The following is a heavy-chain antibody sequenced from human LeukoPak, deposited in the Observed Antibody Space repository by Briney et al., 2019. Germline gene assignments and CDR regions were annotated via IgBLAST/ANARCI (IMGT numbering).Heavy chain of an antibody. D-gene: IGHD3-22*01. V-gene: IGHV3-11*04. Sequence: GSLRLSCAASGFTFSDYYMSWIRQAPGKGLEWVSYISSSGSTIYYADSVKGRFTISRDNAKNSLYLQMNSLRAEDTAVYYCARVYYYDSSGYYTRPYYFDYWGQGTLVTVSS. CDR2: ISSSGSTI. CDR1: GFTFSDYY. J-gene: IGHJ4*02. CDR3: ARVYYYDSSGYYTRPYYFDY.